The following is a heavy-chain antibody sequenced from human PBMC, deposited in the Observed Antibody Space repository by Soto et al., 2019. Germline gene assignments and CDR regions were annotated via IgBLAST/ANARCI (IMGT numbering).Heavy chain of an antibody. Sequence: QVHLVESGGGSVKPGGSLRLSCAASGFTFSDHYMSWIRQAPGKGLEWIAYISASGSYTNYADFLKGRFSISRDNANNSLYLQMNSLRDEDTAVYFCARDKGYAAAADSWGQGTLVTVSS. V-gene: IGHV3-11*05. D-gene: IGHD6-13*01. CDR1: GFTFSDHY. CDR2: ISASGSYT. CDR3: ARDKGYAAAADS. J-gene: IGHJ4*02.